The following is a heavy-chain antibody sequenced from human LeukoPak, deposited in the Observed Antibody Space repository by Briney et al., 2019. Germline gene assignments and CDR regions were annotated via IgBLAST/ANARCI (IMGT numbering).Heavy chain of an antibody. CDR3: AKGSGYSYGYRRYFDY. Sequence: GGSLRLSCAASGFTFSSYAMSWVRQAPGEGLEWVSAISGSGGSTYYADSVKGRFTISRDNSKNTLYLQMNSLRAEDTAVYYCAKGSGYSYGYRRYFDYWGQGTLVTVSS. V-gene: IGHV3-23*01. J-gene: IGHJ4*02. CDR1: GFTFSSYA. CDR2: ISGSGGST. D-gene: IGHD5-18*01.